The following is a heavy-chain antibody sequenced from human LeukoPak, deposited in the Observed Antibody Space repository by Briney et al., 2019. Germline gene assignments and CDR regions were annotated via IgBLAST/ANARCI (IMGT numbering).Heavy chain of an antibody. V-gene: IGHV1-2*02. J-gene: IGHJ4*02. Sequence: ASVKVSCKASGYTFTGYYMHWVRQAPRQGLEWMGWINPNSGGTNYAQKFQGRVTMTRDTSISTAYMELSRLRSDDTAVYYCARDRFHGGNVDYWGQGTLVTVSS. CDR1: GYTFTGYY. CDR3: ARDRFHGGNVDY. CDR2: INPNSGGT. D-gene: IGHD4-23*01.